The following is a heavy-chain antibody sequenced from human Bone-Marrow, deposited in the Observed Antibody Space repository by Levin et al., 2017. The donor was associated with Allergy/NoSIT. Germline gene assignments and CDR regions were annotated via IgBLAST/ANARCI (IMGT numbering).Heavy chain of an antibody. CDR2: ISSSTIYT. CDR1: GFTFSDYY. Sequence: GESLKISCAGSGFTFSDYYMSWIRQAPGKGLEWVSYISSSTIYTNYADSVKGRFTISRDNAKNSLYLEMHSLRAEDTAVYYCATTGSGSYYIGHWGQGTLVTVSS. J-gene: IGHJ1*01. V-gene: IGHV3-11*03. CDR3: ATTGSGSYYIGH. D-gene: IGHD3-10*01.